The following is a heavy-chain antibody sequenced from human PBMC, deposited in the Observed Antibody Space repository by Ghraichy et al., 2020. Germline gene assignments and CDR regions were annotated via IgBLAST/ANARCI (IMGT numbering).Heavy chain of an antibody. D-gene: IGHD3-3*01. CDR3: AAPGERIFGVVTAFDI. V-gene: IGHV4-31*03. CDR1: GGSISSGGYY. Sequence: SETLSLTCTVSGGSISSGGYYWSWIRQHPGKGLEWIGYIYYSGSTYYNPSLKSRVTISVDTSKNQFSLKLSSVTAADTAVYYCAAPGERIFGVVTAFDIWGQGTMVTVSS. J-gene: IGHJ3*02. CDR2: IYYSGST.